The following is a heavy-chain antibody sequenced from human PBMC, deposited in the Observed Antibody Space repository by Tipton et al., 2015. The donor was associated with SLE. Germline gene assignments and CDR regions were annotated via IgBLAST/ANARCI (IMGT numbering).Heavy chain of an antibody. CDR2: INHSGST. CDR1: GGSFSGYY. CDR3: ARVVTTAIHDAFDI. Sequence: LRLSCAVYGGSFSGYYWSWIRQPPGKGLEWIGEINHSGSTNYNPSLKSRVTISVDTSKNQFSLKLSSVTAADTAVYYCARVVTTAIHDAFDIWGQGTMVTVSS. J-gene: IGHJ3*02. D-gene: IGHD2-2*02. V-gene: IGHV4-34*01.